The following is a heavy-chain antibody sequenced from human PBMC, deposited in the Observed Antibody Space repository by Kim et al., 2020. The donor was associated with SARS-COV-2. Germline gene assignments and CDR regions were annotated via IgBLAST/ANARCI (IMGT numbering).Heavy chain of an antibody. D-gene: IGHD6-6*01. J-gene: IGHJ4*02. Sequence: NYDRRFQGRVTVTTDESTSTAYMELNSLRSEDTAVYYCARDPGYSSSSGDYWGQGTLVTVSS. CDR3: ARDPGYSSSSGDY. V-gene: IGHV1-69*05.